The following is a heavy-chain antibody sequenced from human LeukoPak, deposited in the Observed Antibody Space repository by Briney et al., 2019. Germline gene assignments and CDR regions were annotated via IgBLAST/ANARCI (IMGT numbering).Heavy chain of an antibody. CDR2: INHSGST. Sequence: PSETLSLTCTVSGGSISSSSYYWSWIRQPPGKGLEWIGEINHSGSTNYNPSLKSRVTISVDTSKNQFSLKLSSVTAADTAVYYCARVTSNYYYDSSGYYFGWLRWFDPWGQGTLVTVSS. CDR1: GGSISSSSYY. D-gene: IGHD3-22*01. J-gene: IGHJ5*02. CDR3: ARVTSNYYYDSSGYYFGWLRWFDP. V-gene: IGHV4-39*07.